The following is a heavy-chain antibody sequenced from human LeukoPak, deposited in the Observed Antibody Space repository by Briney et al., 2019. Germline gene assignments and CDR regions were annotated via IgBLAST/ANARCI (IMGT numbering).Heavy chain of an antibody. CDR3: AREVVVVAATSKYNWFDP. CDR2: ISSSSSYI. V-gene: IGHV3-21*01. D-gene: IGHD2-15*01. J-gene: IGHJ5*02. CDR1: GFTSSSYT. Sequence: SGGSLRLSCAAPGFTSSSYTMNWVRQAPGKGLEWVSSISSSSSYIYYADSVKGRFTISRDNAKSSLYLQMNSLRAEDTAVYYCAREVVVVAATSKYNWFDPWGQGTLVTVSS.